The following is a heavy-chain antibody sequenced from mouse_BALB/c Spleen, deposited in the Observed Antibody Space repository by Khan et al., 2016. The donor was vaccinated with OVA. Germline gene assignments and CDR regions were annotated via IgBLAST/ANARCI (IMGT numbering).Heavy chain of an antibody. CDR2: IRLKSDDYVT. CDR3: WILL. Sequence: QLEESGGGLVQPGGSMKLSCVASGFTLSNYWMNWVRQSPEKGLEWVAEIRLKSDDYVTHYAESVKGRFTIYRDDSKSSVYLQMHTLKAEDTCIYYCWILLWGQGTTLTVSS. CDR1: GFTLSNYW. V-gene: IGHV6-6*02. J-gene: IGHJ2*01.